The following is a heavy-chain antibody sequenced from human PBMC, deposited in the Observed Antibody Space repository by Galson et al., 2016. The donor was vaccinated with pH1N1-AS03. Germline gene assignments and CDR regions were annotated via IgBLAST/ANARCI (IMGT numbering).Heavy chain of an antibody. V-gene: IGHV1-18*01. CDR1: GYTFTSYG. Sequence: SVKVSCKVSGYTFTSYGIIWVRQAPGQGLEWMGWISGYNGKTDYAQKLEGRVTLTADTSTGTAYMDLRSLRSDDTAVYYCARDNGDVKSGRKDWFDTWGQGTLVTVSS. CDR2: ISGYNGKT. J-gene: IGHJ5*02. D-gene: IGHD3-10*01. CDR3: ARDNGDVKSGRKDWFDT.